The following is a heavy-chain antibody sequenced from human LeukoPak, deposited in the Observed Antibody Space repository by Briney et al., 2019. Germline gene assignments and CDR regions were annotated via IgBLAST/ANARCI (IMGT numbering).Heavy chain of an antibody. Sequence: PGGSLRLSCAASGFTVSSNYMSWVRQAPGKGLEWVSAISGSGDSTYYADSVKGRFIVSRDNSKNTLYLQMNSLRADDAAVYYCAKVKYSLRNYFDYWGQGTLVTVSS. J-gene: IGHJ4*02. CDR1: GFTVSSNY. CDR3: AKVKYSLRNYFDY. V-gene: IGHV3-23*01. CDR2: ISGSGDST. D-gene: IGHD2-21*01.